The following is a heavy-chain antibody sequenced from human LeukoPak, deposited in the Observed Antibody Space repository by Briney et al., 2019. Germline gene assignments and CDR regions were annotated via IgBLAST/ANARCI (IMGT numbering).Heavy chain of an antibody. CDR2: FDTEDGET. D-gene: IGHD5-18*01. CDR1: GYTLTELS. CDR3: ATGRKWDTAMVFFDY. V-gene: IGHV1-24*01. J-gene: IGHJ4*02. Sequence: ASVKVSCKVSGYTLTELSMHWVRQAPGKGIERMGGFDTEDGETIYAQKFQGRVTMTEDTSTDTAYMELRSLRSEDTAVYYCATGRKWDTAMVFFDYWGQGTLVTVSS.